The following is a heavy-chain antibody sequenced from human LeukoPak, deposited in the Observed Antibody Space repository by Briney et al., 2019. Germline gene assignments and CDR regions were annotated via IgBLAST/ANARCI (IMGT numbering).Heavy chain of an antibody. D-gene: IGHD5-18*01. CDR1: GGSFSGYY. CDR3: ARGRIQLWSSLDY. J-gene: IGHJ4*02. V-gene: IGHV4-34*01. CDR2: INHSGST. Sequence: ASETLSLTCAVYGGSFSGYYWSWIRQPPGKGLEWIGEINHSGSTNYNPSLKSRVTISVDTSKNQFSLKLSSVTAADTAVYYCARGRIQLWSSLDYWGQGTLVTVSS.